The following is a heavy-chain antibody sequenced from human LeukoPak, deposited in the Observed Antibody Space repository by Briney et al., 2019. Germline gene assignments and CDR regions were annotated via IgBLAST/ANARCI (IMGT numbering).Heavy chain of an antibody. D-gene: IGHD3-16*01. CDR3: ARAKYDYVWGIGNYFDY. Sequence: GGSLGLSCAASGFTFSSYWMSWVRQAPGKGLEWVANIKQDGSEKYYVDSVRGRFTISRDNAKNSLYLQMNSLRAEDTAVYYCARAKYDYVWGIGNYFDYWGQGTLVTVSS. J-gene: IGHJ4*02. CDR2: IKQDGSEK. V-gene: IGHV3-7*01. CDR1: GFTFSSYW.